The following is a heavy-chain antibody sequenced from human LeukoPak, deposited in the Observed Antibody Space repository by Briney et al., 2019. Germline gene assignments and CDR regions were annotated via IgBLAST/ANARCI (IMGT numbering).Heavy chain of an antibody. D-gene: IGHD5-18*01. V-gene: IGHV3-13*01. CDR1: GFTFSSYD. CDR2: IGTAGDT. J-gene: IGHJ6*02. Sequence: GGSLRLSCAAFGFTFSSYDMHWVRQATGKGLEWVSAIGTAGDTYYPGSVKGRFTISRENAKNSLYLQMNSLRAEDTAVYYCARDRGYSYGYYYYGMDVWGQGTTVTVSS. CDR3: ARDRGYSYGYYYYGMDV.